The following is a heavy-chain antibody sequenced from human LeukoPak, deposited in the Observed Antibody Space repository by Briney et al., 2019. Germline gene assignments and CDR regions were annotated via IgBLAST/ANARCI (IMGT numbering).Heavy chain of an antibody. V-gene: IGHV3-23*01. Sequence: GGSLRLSCAASGFTFSSYDMRWVRQAPGKGLEWVSDISGSGGSSYYADSVKGRFTISRDNSKNTLYLQMNSLRAEDTAVYYCARVLVGATSFDYWGQGTLVTVSS. J-gene: IGHJ4*02. CDR1: GFTFSSYD. CDR3: ARVLVGATSFDY. CDR2: ISGSGGSS. D-gene: IGHD1-26*01.